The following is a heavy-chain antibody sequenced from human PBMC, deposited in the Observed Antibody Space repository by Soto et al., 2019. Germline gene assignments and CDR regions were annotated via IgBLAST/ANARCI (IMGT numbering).Heavy chain of an antibody. D-gene: IGHD3-10*01. V-gene: IGHV3-66*01. Sequence: GGSLRLSCAASGFTVSSNYMSWVRQAPGKGLEWVSVIYSGGSTYYADSVKGRFTISRDNSKNTLYLQMNSLRAEDTAVYYCARDHRITMVRGVDAAYYYYYMDVWGKGTTVTVSS. J-gene: IGHJ6*03. CDR3: ARDHRITMVRGVDAAYYYYYMDV. CDR1: GFTVSSNY. CDR2: IYSGGST.